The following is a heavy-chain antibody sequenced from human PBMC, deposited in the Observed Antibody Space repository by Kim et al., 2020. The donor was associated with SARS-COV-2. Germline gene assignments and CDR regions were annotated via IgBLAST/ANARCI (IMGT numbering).Heavy chain of an antibody. J-gene: IGHJ4*02. Sequence: VKDRFTSSRDKTKNTLYLQMNSLRAEDTAVYYCAKDTGSRGYSGYDHFDYWGQGTLVTVSS. CDR3: AKDTGSRGYSGYDHFDY. D-gene: IGHD5-12*01. V-gene: IGHV3-33*03.